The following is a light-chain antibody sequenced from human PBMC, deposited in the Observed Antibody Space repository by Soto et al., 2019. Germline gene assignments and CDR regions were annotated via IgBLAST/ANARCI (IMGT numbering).Light chain of an antibody. Sequence: EIVLTQSPGTLSLSPGERATLSCMASQSFSSTYLAWYQQKPGQAPRLLVYGASCRATDMPDRFSGFGSGTDFTITISRLEPEDFAVYFCQQYCSSPITFGRGTRLEIK. V-gene: IGKV3-20*01. CDR2: GAS. CDR1: QSFSSTY. J-gene: IGKJ5*01. CDR3: QQYCSSPIT.